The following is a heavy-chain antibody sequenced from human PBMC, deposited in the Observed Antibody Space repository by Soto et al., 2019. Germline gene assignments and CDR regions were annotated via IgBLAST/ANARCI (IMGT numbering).Heavy chain of an antibody. Sequence: ASVKVSCKASGYTFTSYYMHWVRQAPGQGLEWMGIINPSGGSTSYAQKFQGRVTMTRDTSTSTVYMELSSLRSEDTAVYYCTRELSAHWELLGSWGQGTLVTVSS. V-gene: IGHV1-46*03. J-gene: IGHJ5*01. D-gene: IGHD1-26*01. CDR1: GYTFTSYY. CDR2: INPSGGST. CDR3: TRELSAHWELLGS.